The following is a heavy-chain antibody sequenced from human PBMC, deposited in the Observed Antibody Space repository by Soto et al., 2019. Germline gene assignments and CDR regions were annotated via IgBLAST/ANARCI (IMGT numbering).Heavy chain of an antibody. CDR3: ARGVAGTYYYYYYYMDV. CDR1: GYTFTGYY. CDR2: INPNSGGT. J-gene: IGHJ6*03. Sequence: ASVKVSFKASGYTFTGYYMHWVRQAPGQGLEWMGWINPNSGGTNYAQKFQGWVTMTRDTSISTAYMELSRLRSDDTAVYYCARGVAGTYYYYYYYMDVWGKGTTVTVSS. D-gene: IGHD6-19*01. V-gene: IGHV1-2*04.